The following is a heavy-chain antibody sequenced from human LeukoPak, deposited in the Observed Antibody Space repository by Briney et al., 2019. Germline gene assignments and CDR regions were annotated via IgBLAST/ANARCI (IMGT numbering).Heavy chain of an antibody. V-gene: IGHV4-59*08. CDR2: IYDSGSS. CDR1: GGSLRAYY. D-gene: IGHD1-1*01. CDR3: ARLDIKNCNDVLGWFDP. J-gene: IGHJ5*02. Sequence: SETLSLTCRVAGGSLRAYYWSWIRQPPGKGLEWIAYIYDSGSSNYNPSLKSRVTISVDTSKNQFSLQMIYVTAADTAVYYCARLDIKNCNDVLGWFDPWGRGTLVTVSS.